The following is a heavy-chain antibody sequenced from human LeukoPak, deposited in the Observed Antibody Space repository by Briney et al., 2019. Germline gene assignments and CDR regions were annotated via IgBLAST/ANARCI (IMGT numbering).Heavy chain of an antibody. CDR2: INPNSGGT. CDR1: GYTFTGYY. J-gene: IGHJ6*03. CDR3: ARSAEHCTNGVCYTDYYMDV. V-gene: IGHV1-2*02. Sequence: GASVKVSCKASGYTFTGYYMHWVRQAPGQGLEWMGWINPNSGGTNYAQKFQGRVTMTRDTSISTAYMELSRLRSDDTAGYYCARSAEHCTNGVCYTDYYMDVWGKGTTVTVSS. D-gene: IGHD2-8*01.